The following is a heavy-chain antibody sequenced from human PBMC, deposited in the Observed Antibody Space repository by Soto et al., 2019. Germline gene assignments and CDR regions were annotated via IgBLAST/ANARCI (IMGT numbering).Heavy chain of an antibody. CDR3: ATAYYDFWSGYSVWFDP. V-gene: IGHV1-69*12. Sequence: QVQLVQSGAEVKKPGSSVKVSCKASGGTFSSYAISWVRQAPGQGLEWMGGIIPIFGTANYAQKFQGRVTITAAESTSTAYMELSSLRSEDTAVYYCATAYYDFWSGYSVWFDPWGQGTLVTVSS. CDR1: GGTFSSYA. D-gene: IGHD3-3*01. CDR2: IIPIFGTA. J-gene: IGHJ5*02.